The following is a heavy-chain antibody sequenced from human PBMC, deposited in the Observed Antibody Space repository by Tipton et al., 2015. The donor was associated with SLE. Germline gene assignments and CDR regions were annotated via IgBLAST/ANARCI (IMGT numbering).Heavy chain of an antibody. CDR2: IYNGGST. J-gene: IGHJ4*02. CDR3: ARDQRGYCSGGSCGH. V-gene: IGHV3-53*05. D-gene: IGHD2-15*01. CDR1: GFTVSSNY. Sequence: SLRLSCAASGFTVSSNYMSWVRQAPGKGLEWVSVIYNGGSTYYADSVKGRFTISRDNSKNTLYLQMNSLRAEDTAVYYCARDQRGYCSGGSCGHWGQGTLVTVSS.